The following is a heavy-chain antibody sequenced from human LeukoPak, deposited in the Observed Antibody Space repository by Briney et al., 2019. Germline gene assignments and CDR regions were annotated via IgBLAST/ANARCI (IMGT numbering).Heavy chain of an antibody. CDR2: ISYDGSNK. V-gene: IGHV3-30-3*01. D-gene: IGHD3-3*01. CDR1: GFTFSSYA. J-gene: IGHJ5*02. Sequence: GGSLRLSCAASGFTFSSYAMHWVRQAPGKGLEWVAVISYDGSNKYYADSVKGRFTISRDNSKNTLYLQMSSLRAEDTAVYYCARGLRRLTIYNWFDPWGQGTLVTVSS. CDR3: ARGLRRLTIYNWFDP.